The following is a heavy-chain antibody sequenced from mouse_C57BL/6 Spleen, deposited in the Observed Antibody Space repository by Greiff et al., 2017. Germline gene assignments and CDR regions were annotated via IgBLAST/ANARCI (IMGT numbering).Heavy chain of an antibody. Sequence: QVQLQQPGAELVKPGASVKLSCKASGYTFTSYWMHWVKQRPGQGLEWIGMIHPNSGSTNYNEKFKSKATLTVDKSSSTAYMQLSSLTSEDSAVYYCAREYEYDGEKPWFAYWGQGTLVTVSA. D-gene: IGHD2-4*01. CDR2: IHPNSGST. V-gene: IGHV1-64*01. CDR1: GYTFTSYW. J-gene: IGHJ3*01. CDR3: AREYEYDGEKPWFAY.